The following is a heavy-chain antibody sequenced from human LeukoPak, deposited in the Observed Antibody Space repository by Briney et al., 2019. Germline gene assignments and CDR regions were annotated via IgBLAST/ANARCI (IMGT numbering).Heavy chain of an antibody. CDR1: GGSISSGGYY. Sequence: PSETLSLTCTVSGGSISSGGYYWSWIRQHPGKGLEWIGYIYYSGSTYYNPSLKSRVTISVDTSKNQFSLKLSSVTAADTAVYYCARGKTGDGEFDYWGQGTLVTVSS. D-gene: IGHD7-27*01. CDR3: ARGKTGDGEFDY. V-gene: IGHV4-31*03. CDR2: IYYSGST. J-gene: IGHJ4*02.